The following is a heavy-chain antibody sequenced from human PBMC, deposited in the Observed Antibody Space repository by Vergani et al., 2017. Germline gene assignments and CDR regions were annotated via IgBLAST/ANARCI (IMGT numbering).Heavy chain of an antibody. CDR2: ISAYNGNT. Sequence: QVQLVQSGAEVKKPGASVKVSCKASGYTFTSYGISWVRQAPGQGLEWMGWISAYNGNTNYAQKLQGRVTMTTDTSTSTAYMELRSLRSDDTAVYYCSRLGGSPRYGGYVYPFDYWGQGTLVTVSS. CDR1: GYTFTSYG. D-gene: IGHD5-12*01. J-gene: IGHJ4*02. V-gene: IGHV1-18*01. CDR3: SRLGGSPRYGGYVYPFDY.